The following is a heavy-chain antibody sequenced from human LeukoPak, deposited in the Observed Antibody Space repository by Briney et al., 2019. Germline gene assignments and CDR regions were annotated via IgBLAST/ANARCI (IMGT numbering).Heavy chain of an antibody. Sequence: SETLSLTCAVYGGSFSGYYWSWIRQPPGKGLEWIGEINHSGSTNYNPYLKSRVTISVDTSKNQVSLKLSSVTATNTAVYYCARGPHYYGSGSYWRVRWFDPWGQGTLVTVSS. J-gene: IGHJ5*02. V-gene: IGHV4-34*01. CDR2: INHSGST. CDR1: GGSFSGYY. D-gene: IGHD3-10*01. CDR3: ARGPHYYGSGSYWRVRWFDP.